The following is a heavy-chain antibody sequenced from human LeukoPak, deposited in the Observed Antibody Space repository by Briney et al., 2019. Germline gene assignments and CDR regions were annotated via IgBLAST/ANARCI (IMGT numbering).Heavy chain of an antibody. J-gene: IGHJ4*02. V-gene: IGHV3-21*01. CDR2: ISSSSSYI. CDR1: GFTFSSYS. CDR3: AKDRRWELLHFDY. D-gene: IGHD1-26*01. Sequence: TSGGSLRLSCAASGFTFSSYSMNWVRQAPGKGLEWVSSISSSSSYIYYADSVKGRFTISRDNSKNTLYLQMNSLRAEDTAVYYCAKDRRWELLHFDYWGQGTLVTVSS.